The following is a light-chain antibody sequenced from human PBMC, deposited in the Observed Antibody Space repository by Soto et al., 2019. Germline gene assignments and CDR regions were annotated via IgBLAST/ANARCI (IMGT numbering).Light chain of an antibody. V-gene: IGKV1-12*01. CDR3: HQAKSSAWT. Sequence: DIQMTQSPSSVSASVGDRVTITCRASQDIDSRLAWYQQKPGTAPKLLIYFTSRFQSGVPSRFSGSGSGTDFTLTISSLRPEDFATYYCHQAKSSAWTFGQGTKVEVK. CDR1: QDIDSR. CDR2: FTS. J-gene: IGKJ1*01.